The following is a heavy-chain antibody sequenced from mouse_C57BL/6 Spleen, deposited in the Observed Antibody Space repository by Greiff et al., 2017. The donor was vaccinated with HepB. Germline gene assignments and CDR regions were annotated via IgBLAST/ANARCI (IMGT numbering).Heavy chain of an antibody. J-gene: IGHJ1*03. D-gene: IGHD1-1*01. V-gene: IGHV1-50*01. Sequence: VQLQQSGAELVKPGASVKLSCKASGYTFTSYWMQWVKQRPGQGLEWIGEIDPSDSYTNYNQKFKGKATLTVDTSSSTAYMQLSILTSDDSAVYYCAKLKDYYGSSYGYFDVWGTGTTVTVSS. CDR3: AKLKDYYGSSYGYFDV. CDR1: GYTFTSYW. CDR2: IDPSDSYT.